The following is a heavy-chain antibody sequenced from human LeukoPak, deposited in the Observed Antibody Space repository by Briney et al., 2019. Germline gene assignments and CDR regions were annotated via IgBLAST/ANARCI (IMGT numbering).Heavy chain of an antibody. D-gene: IGHD1-26*01. Sequence: SETLSLTCTVSGGSISTYYWSWIRQPPGKGLELIGYSYYSGGTYSNPSLKSRVTISVDTSKNQFSLKMNSVTAADTAVYYCARVGSGNFDYWGQGTLVTVSS. J-gene: IGHJ4*02. V-gene: IGHV4-59*01. CDR1: GGSISTYY. CDR2: SYYSGGT. CDR3: ARVGSGNFDY.